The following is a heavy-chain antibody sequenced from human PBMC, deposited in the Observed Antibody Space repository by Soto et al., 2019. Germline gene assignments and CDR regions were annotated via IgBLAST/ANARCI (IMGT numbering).Heavy chain of an antibody. Sequence: PGGSLRLSCAASGFSFSSHAMHWVRQAPGKGLEWVAVISFDGSGQDYADSLKGRFTISRDNAKNSVDLQISSLRAEDTAVYYCARDSSTGYYLSDFDYWGQGTLVTVSS. CDR2: ISFDGSGQ. V-gene: IGHV3-30-3*01. D-gene: IGHD3-9*01. J-gene: IGHJ4*02. CDR1: GFSFSSHA. CDR3: ARDSSTGYYLSDFDY.